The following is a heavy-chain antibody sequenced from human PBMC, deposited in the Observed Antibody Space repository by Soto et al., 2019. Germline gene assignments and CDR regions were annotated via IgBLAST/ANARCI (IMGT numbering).Heavy chain of an antibody. CDR1: GFTVSSNY. CDR3: ARGGGGSCYWDGECDW. CDR2: IYSGGST. Sequence: EVPLMESGGGLVQPGGSLRLSCAASGFTVSSNYMSWVRQAPGKGLEWVSVIYSGGSTYYADSVKGRFTISRDNSKNTLYLQMNSLRAEDTAVYYCARGGGGSCYWDGECDWWGQGTLVTVSS. D-gene: IGHD2-15*01. J-gene: IGHJ4*02. V-gene: IGHV3-66*01.